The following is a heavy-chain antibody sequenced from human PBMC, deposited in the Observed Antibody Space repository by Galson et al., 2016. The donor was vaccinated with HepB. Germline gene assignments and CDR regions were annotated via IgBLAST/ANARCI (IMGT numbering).Heavy chain of an antibody. Sequence: TLSLTCTISGGSISGGDYYWHWIRQYPGKDLEWIGCIFYTGKSYYNPSLKSRVTISVDSSDTQFSLRLSSMTAADTAMYYCARTNRSTDYWGQGTLVTVSS. CDR2: IFYTGKS. CDR3: ARTNRSTDY. D-gene: IGHD2-8*01. J-gene: IGHJ4*02. V-gene: IGHV4-31*03. CDR1: GGSISGGDYY.